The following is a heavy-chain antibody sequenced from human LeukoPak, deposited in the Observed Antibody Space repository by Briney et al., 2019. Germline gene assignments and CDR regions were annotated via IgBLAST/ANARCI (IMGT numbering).Heavy chain of an antibody. CDR2: ISYDGSNK. J-gene: IGHJ6*02. D-gene: IGHD3-3*01. CDR1: GFTFSSYA. Sequence: GGSLRLSCAASGFTFSSYAMHRVRQAPGKGLEWVAVISYDGSNKYYADSVKGRFTISRDNSKNTLYLQMNSLRAEDTAVYYCARDFVSYYYDFWSGSGLYGMDVWGQGTTVTVSS. V-gene: IGHV3-30-3*01. CDR3: ARDFVSYYYDFWSGSGLYGMDV.